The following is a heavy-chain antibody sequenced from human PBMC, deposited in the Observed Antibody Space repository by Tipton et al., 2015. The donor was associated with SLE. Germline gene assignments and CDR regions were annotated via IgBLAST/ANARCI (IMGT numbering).Heavy chain of an antibody. CDR1: GGSISSYY. Sequence: LRLSCTVSGGSISSYYWSWIRLPPGKGLEWIGYIYYSGSTNYNPSLKSRVTISVDTSKNQFSLKLTSVTAADTAVYYCARPDWRTNYFDYWGQGTLVIVSS. D-gene: IGHD1/OR15-1a*01. V-gene: IGHV4-59*08. CDR2: IYYSGST. J-gene: IGHJ4*02. CDR3: ARPDWRTNYFDY.